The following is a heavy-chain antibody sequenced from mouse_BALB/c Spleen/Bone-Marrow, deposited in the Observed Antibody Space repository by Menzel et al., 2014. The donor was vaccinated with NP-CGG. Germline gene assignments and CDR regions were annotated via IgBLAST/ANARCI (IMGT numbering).Heavy chain of an antibody. V-gene: IGHV5-17*02. CDR3: ARSHFPDYGTSPFDY. CDR1: GFNFQTFG. J-gene: IGHJ2*01. CDR2: ISSGSSTI. D-gene: IGHD1-1*01. Sequence: EVNLVESGGGLVQPGGSRKLSCATSGFNFQTFGMHWVRQAPEKGLEWVAYISSGSSTIYYGDTVRGRFTISRDNPKKTLFLQMTSLRSEDTAMYFCARSHFPDYGTSPFDYWGQGTPLTVSS.